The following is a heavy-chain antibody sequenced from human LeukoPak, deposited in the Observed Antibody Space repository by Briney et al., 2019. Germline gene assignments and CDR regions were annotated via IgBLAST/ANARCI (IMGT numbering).Heavy chain of an antibody. Sequence: GGSLRLSCAASGFIFSTYALHWVRQAPGKGLEWVALISFDGNNKYYADSVKGRFTISRDNSKNTLYLQMNSLRAEDTAVYYCARGRASGYCSTTSCSNNWFDPWGQGTLVTVSS. J-gene: IGHJ5*02. CDR2: ISFDGNNK. CDR3: ARGRASGYCSTTSCSNNWFDP. V-gene: IGHV3-30-3*01. CDR1: GFIFSTYA. D-gene: IGHD2-2*01.